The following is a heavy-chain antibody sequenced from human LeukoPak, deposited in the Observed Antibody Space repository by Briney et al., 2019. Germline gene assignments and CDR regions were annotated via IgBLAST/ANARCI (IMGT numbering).Heavy chain of an antibody. CDR3: ATVVVAAKLFDY. V-gene: IGHV4-30-4*01. J-gene: IGHJ4*02. Sequence: SETLSLTCTVSGGSISSGDYYWSWIRQPPGKGLEWIGYIYYSGSAYYNPSLKSRVTISVDTSKNQFSLKLSSVTAADTAVYYCATVVVAAKLFDYWGQGTLVTVPS. D-gene: IGHD2-15*01. CDR1: GGSISSGDYY. CDR2: IYYSGSA.